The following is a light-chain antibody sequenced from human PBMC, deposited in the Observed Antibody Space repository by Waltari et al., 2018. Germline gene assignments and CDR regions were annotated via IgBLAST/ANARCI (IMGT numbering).Light chain of an antibody. V-gene: IGLV3-9*01. CDR3: HTSDSATAV. CDR2: RDS. CDR1: KIGRKN. Sequence: SYEVTQPLSVSVALGQTARITCGGDKIGRKNVHWYQQKPGQAPVLVIYRDSNRPSGIPERFTGCKSRNTATLTSTRAQVGDEADYYCHTSDSATAVFGGGTKLTVL. J-gene: IGLJ2*01.